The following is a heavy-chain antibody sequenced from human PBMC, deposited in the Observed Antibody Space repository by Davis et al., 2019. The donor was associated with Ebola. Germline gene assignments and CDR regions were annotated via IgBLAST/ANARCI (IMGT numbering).Heavy chain of an antibody. V-gene: IGHV3-9*01. CDR1: GISIDTYG. CDR3: ATGVGYYYDT. CDR2: ISWDSGSI. D-gene: IGHD3-22*01. Sequence: SLKISCVASGISIDTYGMHWVRQAPGKGLEWASGISWDSGSIDYADSVKGRFIISRDNAKNSLYLQMNGLRAEDTALYYCATGVGYYYDTWGQGTLVTVSS. J-gene: IGHJ5*02.